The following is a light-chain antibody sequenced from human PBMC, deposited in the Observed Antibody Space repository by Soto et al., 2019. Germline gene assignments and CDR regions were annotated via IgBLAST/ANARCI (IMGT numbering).Light chain of an antibody. CDR3: QEFASN. V-gene: IGKV3-20*01. J-gene: IGKJ4*01. Sequence: EIVMTQSPATLSVSPGERVTLSCRASQSVSNSNLAWYQHKPGQAPRLLIYGASNRATGIPDRFSGSGSGTDFILTINRLEPEDFAVYYCQEFASNFGGGTKVDI. CDR1: QSVSNSN. CDR2: GAS.